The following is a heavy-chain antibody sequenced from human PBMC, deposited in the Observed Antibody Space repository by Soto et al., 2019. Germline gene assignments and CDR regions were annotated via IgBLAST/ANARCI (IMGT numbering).Heavy chain of an antibody. V-gene: IGHV4-34*01. CDR3: GRKRDTQTWFDP. J-gene: IGHJ5*02. D-gene: IGHD6-25*01. CDR2: INHSGST. CDR1: GGSFSGYY. Sequence: SETLSLTCAVYGGSFSGYYWSWIRQPPGKGLEWIGEINHSGSTNYNPSLKSRVTISVDTSKNQFSLKLSSVTAADTAVYYCGRKRDTQTWFDPWGQGTLVTVSS.